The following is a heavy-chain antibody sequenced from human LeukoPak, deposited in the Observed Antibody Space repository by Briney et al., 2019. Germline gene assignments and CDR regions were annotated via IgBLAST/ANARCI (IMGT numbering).Heavy chain of an antibody. CDR2: IYYSGST. J-gene: IGHJ4*02. D-gene: IGHD3-22*01. CDR3: ARSYYDSSGAFDY. V-gene: IGHV4-39*07. CDR1: GGSISSSSYY. Sequence: SETLSLTCTVSGGSISSSSYYWGWIRQPPGKGLEWIGSIYYSGSTYYNPSLKGRVTISVDTSKNQFSLKLSSVTAADTAVYYCARSYYDSSGAFDYWGQGTLVTVSS.